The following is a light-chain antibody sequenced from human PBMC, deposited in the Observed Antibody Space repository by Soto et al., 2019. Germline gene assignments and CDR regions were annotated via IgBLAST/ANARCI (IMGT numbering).Light chain of an antibody. CDR3: HHYGNSRFT. Sequence: LTQSPGTLSLSPGERASLSCRASQTIYSTYLAWYQQKPVQAPRLLIYGSSIRATGVPDRFNGSGSGTDFTLTISRLEPEDFAVYHCHHYGNSRFTFGQGTKVDIK. V-gene: IGKV3-20*01. CDR1: QTIYSTY. J-gene: IGKJ2*01. CDR2: GSS.